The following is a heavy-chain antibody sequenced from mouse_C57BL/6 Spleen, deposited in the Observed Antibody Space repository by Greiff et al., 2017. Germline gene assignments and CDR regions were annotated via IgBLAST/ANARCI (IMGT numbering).Heavy chain of an antibody. CDR3: ARGDSSGYAWFAY. CDR1: GYTFTSYW. V-gene: IGHV1-55*01. Sequence: QVQLQQPGAELVKPGASVKMSCKASGYTFTSYWITWVKQRPGQGLEWIGDIYPGSGSTNYNEKFKSKATLTVDTSSSTAYMQLSSLTSEDSAVDYCARGDSSGYAWFAYWGQGTLVTVSA. J-gene: IGHJ3*01. D-gene: IGHD3-2*02. CDR2: IYPGSGST.